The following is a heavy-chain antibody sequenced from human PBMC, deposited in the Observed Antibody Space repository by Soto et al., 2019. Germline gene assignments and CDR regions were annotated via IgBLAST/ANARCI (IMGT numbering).Heavy chain of an antibody. CDR1: GGTFSSYA. V-gene: IGHV1-69*06. J-gene: IGHJ4*02. CDR2: IIPIFGTA. Sequence: QVQLVQSGAEVKKPGSSVKVSCKASGGTFSSYAISWVRQAPGQGLEWMGGIIPIFGTANYAQKFQGRVTIPADISTSTAYRGLSSLRSGDTAVYYCAREGGVGATTGWDWGQGTLVTVSS. CDR3: AREGGVGATTGWD. D-gene: IGHD1-26*01.